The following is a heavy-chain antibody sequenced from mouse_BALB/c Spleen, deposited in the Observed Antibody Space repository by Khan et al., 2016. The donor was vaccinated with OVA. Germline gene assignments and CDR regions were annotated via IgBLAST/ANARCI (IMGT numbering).Heavy chain of an antibody. Sequence: VQLQESGAELVRPGVSVKISCKGTGYSFTDYAMHWVKQSHAKSLEWIGVISTYYGDADYNQTFQGKASMTVDKSSSPAYMELARLTSEDSAIXYCARGGRFAYWGQGTLVTVSS. D-gene: IGHD1-1*02. J-gene: IGHJ3*01. V-gene: IGHV1S137*01. CDR3: ARGGRFAY. CDR2: ISTYYGDA. CDR1: GYSFTDYA.